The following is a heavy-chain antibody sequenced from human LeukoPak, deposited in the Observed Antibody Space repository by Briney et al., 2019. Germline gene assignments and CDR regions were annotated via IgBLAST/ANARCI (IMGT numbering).Heavy chain of an antibody. CDR3: AREHYAYYDFWSGYNNWFDP. J-gene: IGHJ5*02. V-gene: IGHV4-61*02. CDR1: GGSISSGSYY. D-gene: IGHD3-3*01. CDR2: IYTSGST. Sequence: SETLSLTCTVSGGSISSGSYYWSWIRQPAGKGLEWIGRIYTSGSTNYNPSLKSRVTISVDTSKNQFSPELSSVTAADTAVYYCAREHYAYYDFWSGYNNWFDPWGQGTLVTVSS.